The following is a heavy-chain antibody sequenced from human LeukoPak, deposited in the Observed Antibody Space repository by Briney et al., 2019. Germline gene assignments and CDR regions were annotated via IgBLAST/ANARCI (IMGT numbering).Heavy chain of an antibody. CDR3: ARDTHGLCSSTSCPS. J-gene: IGHJ4*02. Sequence: ASVKVSCKASGYTFTGYYMHWVRQAPGQGLDWMGWINPNSGGTNYAQKFQGRVTMTRDTSISTAYMDLSRLRYDDTGVYYCARDTHGLCSSTSCPSWGQGTLVTVSS. D-gene: IGHD2-2*01. V-gene: IGHV1-2*02. CDR2: INPNSGGT. CDR1: GYTFTGYY.